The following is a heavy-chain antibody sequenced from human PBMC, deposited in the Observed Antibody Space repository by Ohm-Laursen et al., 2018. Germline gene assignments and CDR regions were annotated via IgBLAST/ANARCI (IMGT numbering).Heavy chain of an antibody. CDR1: GYTFTSYY. CDR3: ARDPPITMVRGVIINAYYFDY. J-gene: IGHJ4*02. CDR2: INPSGGST. Sequence: ASVKVSCKASGYTFTSYYMHWVRQALGQGLEWMGIINPSGGSTSYAQKFQGRVTMTRDTSISTAYMELSRLRSDDTAVYYCARDPPITMVRGVIINAYYFDYWGQGTLVTVSS. V-gene: IGHV1-46*01. D-gene: IGHD3-10*01.